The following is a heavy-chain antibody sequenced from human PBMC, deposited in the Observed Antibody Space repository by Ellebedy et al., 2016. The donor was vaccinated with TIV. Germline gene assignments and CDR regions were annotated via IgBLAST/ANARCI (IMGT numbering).Heavy chain of an antibody. Sequence: GGSLRLSCAASRFTFSSYWMSWVRQAPGKGLEWVANINQDGSEKFYVDSVKGRFTISRDNAKTSLYLQMNSLRAEDTAVYYCATDGSYGDYLSPTHAFATWGQGTMLTVSS. D-gene: IGHD4-17*01. CDR2: INQDGSEK. CDR1: RFTFSSYW. V-gene: IGHV3-7*01. J-gene: IGHJ3*02. CDR3: ATDGSYGDYLSPTHAFAT.